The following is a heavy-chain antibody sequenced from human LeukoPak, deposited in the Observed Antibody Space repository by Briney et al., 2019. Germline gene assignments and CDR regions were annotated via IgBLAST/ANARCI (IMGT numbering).Heavy chain of an antibody. CDR1: GGSFSGYY. Sequence: PSETLSLTCAVYGGSFSGYYWSWIRQPPGKGLEWIGEINHSGSTNYNPSLKSRVTISVDTSKNQFSLKLSSVTAADTAVYYCAMGGMITFGGVIIRDNWFDPWGQGTLVTVSS. CDR2: INHSGST. CDR3: AMGGMITFGGVIIRDNWFDP. J-gene: IGHJ5*02. D-gene: IGHD3-16*02. V-gene: IGHV4-34*01.